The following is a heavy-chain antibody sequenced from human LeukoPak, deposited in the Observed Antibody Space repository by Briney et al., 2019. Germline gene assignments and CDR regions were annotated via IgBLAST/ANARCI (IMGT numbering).Heavy chain of an antibody. Sequence: QPGGSLRLSCAASGFTVSSNYMSWVRQAPGKGLEWVSVIYSGGSTYYADSVKGRFTISRDNSKNTLYLQMNSLRAEDTAVYYCARGDSSWYELDYYYYGMDVWGQGTTVTVSS. CDR2: IYSGGST. J-gene: IGHJ6*02. CDR1: GFTVSSNY. D-gene: IGHD6-13*01. V-gene: IGHV3-66*01. CDR3: ARGDSSWYELDYYYYGMDV.